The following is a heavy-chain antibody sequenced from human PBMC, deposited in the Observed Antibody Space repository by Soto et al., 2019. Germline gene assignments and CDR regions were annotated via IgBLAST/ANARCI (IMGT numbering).Heavy chain of an antibody. CDR2: TYYKSKWFN. V-gene: IGHV6-1*01. CDR3: ARGSWDDVSGHYYMDV. J-gene: IGHJ6*03. CDR1: GDSVSSNSAG. D-gene: IGHD5-12*01. Sequence: SQTLSLTCAISGDSVSSNSAGWNWVRQTPSRGLEWLERTYYKSKWFNNYAVSVKSRITINPDTSQNQFSLHLDSVTPEDTAVYFCARGSWDDVSGHYYMDVWGKGTTVTVSS.